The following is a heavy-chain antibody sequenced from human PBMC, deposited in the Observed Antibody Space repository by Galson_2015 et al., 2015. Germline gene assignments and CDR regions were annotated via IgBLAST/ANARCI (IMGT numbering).Heavy chain of an antibody. V-gene: IGHV3-30-3*01. CDR3: ARMTTVTTFPLDY. J-gene: IGHJ4*02. Sequence: SLRLSCAASGFTFSSYAMHWVRQAPGKGLEWVAVISYDGSNKYYADSVKGRFTISRDNSKNTLYRQMNSLRAEDTAVYYCARMTTVTTFPLDYWGQGTLVTVSS. CDR2: ISYDGSNK. CDR1: GFTFSSYA. D-gene: IGHD4-17*01.